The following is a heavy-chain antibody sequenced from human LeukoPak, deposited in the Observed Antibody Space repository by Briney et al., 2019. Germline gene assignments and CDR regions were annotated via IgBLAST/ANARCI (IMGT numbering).Heavy chain of an antibody. D-gene: IGHD6-13*01. CDR3: ASNGAAAGTGDY. CDR1: GFTFSSYA. V-gene: IGHV3-30*04. Sequence: SGGSLRLSCAASGFTFSSYAMHWVRQAPGKGLEWVAVISYDGSNKYYADSAKGRFTISRDNSKNTLYLQMNSLRAEDTAVYYCASNGAAAGTGDYWGQGTLVTVSS. J-gene: IGHJ4*02. CDR2: ISYDGSNK.